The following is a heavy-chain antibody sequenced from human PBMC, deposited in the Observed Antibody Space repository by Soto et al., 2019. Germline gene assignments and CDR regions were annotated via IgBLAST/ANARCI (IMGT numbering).Heavy chain of an antibody. CDR2: IYPGDSDT. CDR3: ARHGDPYYYDSSGYDY. D-gene: IGHD3-22*01. CDR1: GYSFTSYW. V-gene: IGHV5-51*01. Sequence: GESLKISCKGSGYSFTSYWIGWVRQMPGKGLEWMGIIYPGDSDTRYSPSFQGQVTISAAKSISTAYLQWSSQKASDTAMYYCARHGDPYYYDSSGYDYWGQGTLVTVSS. J-gene: IGHJ4*02.